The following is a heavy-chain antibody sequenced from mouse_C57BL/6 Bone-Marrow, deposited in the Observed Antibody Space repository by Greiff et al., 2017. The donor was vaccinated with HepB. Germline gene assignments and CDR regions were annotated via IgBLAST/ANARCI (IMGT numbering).Heavy chain of an antibody. Sequence: DVKLVESGGGLVKPGGSLKLSCAASGFTFSSYAMSWVRQTPEKRLEWVAAISDGGSYTYYPDNVKGRFTISRYNSNNNLYLQMSHLKSEDTAMYYCAREAWGTTWFAYWGQGTLVTVSA. CDR2: ISDGGSYT. J-gene: IGHJ3*01. V-gene: IGHV5-4*01. CDR1: GFTFSSYA. D-gene: IGHD2-14*01. CDR3: AREAWGTTWFAY.